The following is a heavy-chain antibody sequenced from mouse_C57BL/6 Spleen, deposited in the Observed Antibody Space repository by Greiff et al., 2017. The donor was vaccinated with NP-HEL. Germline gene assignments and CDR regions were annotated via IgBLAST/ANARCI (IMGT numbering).Heavy chain of an antibody. CDR3: TRLNGAMDY. V-gene: IGHV1-15*01. J-gene: IGHJ4*01. CDR1: GYTFTDYE. CDR2: IDPETGGT. Sequence: QVQLKESGAELVRPGASVTLSCKASGYTFTDYEMHWVKQTPVHGLEWIGAIDPETGGTAYNQKFKGKAILTADKSSSTAYMELRSLTSEDSAVYYCTRLNGAMDYWGQGTSVTVSS.